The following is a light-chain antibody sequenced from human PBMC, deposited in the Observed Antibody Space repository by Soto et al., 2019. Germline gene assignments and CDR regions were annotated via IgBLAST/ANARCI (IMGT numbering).Light chain of an antibody. CDR2: EVS. J-gene: IGLJ7*01. CDR3: CSYGGSRAV. CDR1: SSDVGSHNL. V-gene: IGLV2-23*02. Sequence: QSVLTQPASVSGSPGQSITISCTGTSSDVGSHNLVSWYQQHPGQAPKLMIYEVSKRPLGVSARFSASKSGNTASLTISGLQPEDAADYYCCSYGGSRAVFGGGTQLTVL.